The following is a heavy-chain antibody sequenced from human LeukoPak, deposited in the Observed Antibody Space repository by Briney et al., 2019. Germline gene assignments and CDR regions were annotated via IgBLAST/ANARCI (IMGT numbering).Heavy chain of an antibody. CDR2: ISSSGSTI. CDR1: GFTFSDYY. Sequence: GGSLRLSYAASGFTFSDYYMSWIRQAPGKGLEWVSYISSSGSTIYYADSMKGRFTISRDNSKNTLYLQMNSLRAEDTAVYYCANTDYGDSLTLDYWGQGTLVTVSS. D-gene: IGHD4-17*01. V-gene: IGHV3-11*01. CDR3: ANTDYGDSLTLDY. J-gene: IGHJ4*02.